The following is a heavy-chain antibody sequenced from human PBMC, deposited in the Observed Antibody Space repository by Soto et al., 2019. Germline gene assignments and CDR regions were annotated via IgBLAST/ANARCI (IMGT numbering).Heavy chain of an antibody. CDR1: GYTFTSYA. CDR3: ASGVASPSSNYYYGMDV. Sequence: ASVKVSCKASGYTFTSYAIHWLRQAPGQRLEWMGWINGGSANTRYSQNFQGRVTLTRDTSASTAYMELSSLTFEDTAVYYCASGVASPSSNYYYGMDVWGQGTTVTSP. CDR2: INGGSANT. V-gene: IGHV1-3*01. J-gene: IGHJ6*02. D-gene: IGHD6-13*01.